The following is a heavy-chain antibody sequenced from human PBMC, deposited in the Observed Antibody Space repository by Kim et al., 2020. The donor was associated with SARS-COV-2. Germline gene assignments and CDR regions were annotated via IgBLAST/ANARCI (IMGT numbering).Heavy chain of an antibody. CDR3: ARSHSSGWYMNWFDP. J-gene: IGHJ5*02. CDR1: GGSISSSSYY. Sequence: SETLSLTCTVSGGSISSSSYYWGWIRQPPGKGLEWIGSIYYSGSTYYNPSLKSRVTISVDTSKNQFSLKLSSVTAADTAVYYCARSHSSGWYMNWFDPWGQGTLVTVSS. V-gene: IGHV4-39*01. D-gene: IGHD6-19*01. CDR2: IYYSGST.